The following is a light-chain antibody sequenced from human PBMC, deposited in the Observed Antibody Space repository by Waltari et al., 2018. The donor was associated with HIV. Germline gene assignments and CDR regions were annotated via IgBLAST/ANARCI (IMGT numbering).Light chain of an antibody. V-gene: IGLV6-57*01. Sequence: NFMLTQTHSVSESPGKTVTISCTRSSGGIASNYVKWYQQRPGTPPTTVIYEHNQRPSGVPDRFSGSIDSSSNSASLTISGLKTEDEADYYCQSYDSSNHVVFGGGIKVTVL. CDR3: QSYDSSNHVV. J-gene: IGLJ2*01. CDR2: EHN. CDR1: SGGIASNY.